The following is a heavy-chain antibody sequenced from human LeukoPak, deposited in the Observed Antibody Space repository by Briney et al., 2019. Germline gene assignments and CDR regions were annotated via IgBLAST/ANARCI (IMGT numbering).Heavy chain of an antibody. V-gene: IGHV3-30*02. Sequence: GGSLRLSCAASGFTFSNHAMTWVRQAPGKGPEWVAFTRFDDSYKAYGDSVKGRFTISRDNSKNTLYLQMDSLRSDDTAVYYCAKSSAGITWFDPWGQGTLVTVSS. CDR1: GFTFSNHA. CDR2: TRFDDSYK. D-gene: IGHD1-1*01. CDR3: AKSSAGITWFDP. J-gene: IGHJ5*02.